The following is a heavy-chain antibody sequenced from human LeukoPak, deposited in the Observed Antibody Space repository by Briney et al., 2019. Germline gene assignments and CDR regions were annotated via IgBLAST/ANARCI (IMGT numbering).Heavy chain of an antibody. J-gene: IGHJ4*02. D-gene: IGHD1-26*01. CDR2: IIPIFGTA. CDR1: GGTFSSYA. Sequence: SVKVSCKASGGTFSSYAISWVRQAPGQGLEWMGGIIPIFGTANYAQKFQGRVTITADESTSTAYMELSSLRSEDTAVYYCARAIVGDSIVPGSFDYWGQGTLVTVSS. V-gene: IGHV1-69*13. CDR3: ARAIVGDSIVPGSFDY.